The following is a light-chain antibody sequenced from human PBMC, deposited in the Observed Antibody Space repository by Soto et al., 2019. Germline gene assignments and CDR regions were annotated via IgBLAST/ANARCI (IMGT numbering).Light chain of an antibody. CDR2: GAS. V-gene: IGKV3-15*01. CDR1: QSVRTN. Sequence: EIVMTQSPATPSVSPGERATLSCRASQSVRTNLAWYQQKPGQAPSPLIYGASTRATGIPAMFSGGGSGKEFTLTISSLQSEDFAVYYCQQYNNLWTFGQVTKVEIQ. CDR3: QQYNNLWT. J-gene: IGKJ1*01.